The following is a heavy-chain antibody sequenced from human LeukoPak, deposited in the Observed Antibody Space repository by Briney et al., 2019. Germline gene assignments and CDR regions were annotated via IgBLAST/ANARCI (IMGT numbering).Heavy chain of an antibody. CDR1: GFTFSSYS. J-gene: IGHJ4*02. D-gene: IGHD4-17*01. CDR3: ARDLDGDYYDY. Sequence: GGSLRLSCAASGFTFSSYSMNWVRQAPGKGLEWVSSISSSSSYIYYADSVKGRFTISRDNAKNSLYLQMNSPRAEDTAVYYCARDLDGDYYDYWGQGTLVTVSS. CDR2: ISSSSSYI. V-gene: IGHV3-21*01.